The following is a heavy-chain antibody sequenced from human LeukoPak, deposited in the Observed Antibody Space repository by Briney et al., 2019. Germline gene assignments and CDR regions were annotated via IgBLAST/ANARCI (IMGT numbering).Heavy chain of an antibody. CDR2: ITSSNSYI. CDR1: GFTFTNYA. D-gene: IGHD3-10*01. Sequence: GGSLRLSCAASGFTFTNYAMSWVRLAPGKGLEWVSSITSSNSYIHYADSVKGRFTISRDNAKNSLYLQMNSLRAEDTAIYYCTRDQNFYGSGRGFDPWGQGTLVTVSS. CDR3: TRDQNFYGSGRGFDP. J-gene: IGHJ5*02. V-gene: IGHV3-21*01.